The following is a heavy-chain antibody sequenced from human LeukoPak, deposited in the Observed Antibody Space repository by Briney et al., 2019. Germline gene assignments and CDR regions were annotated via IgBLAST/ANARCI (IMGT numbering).Heavy chain of an antibody. D-gene: IGHD5-24*01. Sequence: PGGSLRLSCAASGFTVGTKYMNWVRQAPGNGLEWVSITYSGGTTYYADSVKGRFTISRDTSKNTLSLQMNSLRAEDTAVYFCARVGDHFHWNLDLWGRGTLVTVSS. CDR3: ARVGDHFHWNLDL. J-gene: IGHJ2*01. CDR1: GFTVGTKY. CDR2: TYSGGTT. V-gene: IGHV3-53*01.